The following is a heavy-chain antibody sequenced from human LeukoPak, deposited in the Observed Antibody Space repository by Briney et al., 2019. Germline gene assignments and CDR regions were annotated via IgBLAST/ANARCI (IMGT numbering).Heavy chain of an antibody. V-gene: IGHV4-4*02. J-gene: IGHJ5*02. Sequence: SETLSLTCAVSGGSISSSNWWSWVRQPPGKGLEWIGEINHSGSTNYNPSLKSRVTISVDTSKNQFSLKLSSVTAADTAVYYCARSPRYCSSTSCYRRFDPWGQGTLVTVSS. CDR2: INHSGST. CDR1: GGSISSSNW. D-gene: IGHD2-2*01. CDR3: ARSPRYCSSTSCYRRFDP.